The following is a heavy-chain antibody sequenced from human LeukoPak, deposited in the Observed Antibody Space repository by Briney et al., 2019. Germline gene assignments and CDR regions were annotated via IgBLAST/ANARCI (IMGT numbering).Heavy chain of an antibody. CDR3: ASTAPQGCSGGSCYSLRWYYYYGMDV. CDR1: GGSISSSSYY. V-gene: IGHV4-39*01. CDR2: IYYSGST. J-gene: IGHJ6*02. D-gene: IGHD2-15*01. Sequence: SETLSLTCTVSGGSISSSSYYWGWIRQPPGKGLEWIGSIYYSGSTYYNPSLKSRVTISVDTSKNQFSLKLSSVTAADTAVYYCASTAPQGCSGGSCYSLRWYYYYGMDVWGQGTRSPSP.